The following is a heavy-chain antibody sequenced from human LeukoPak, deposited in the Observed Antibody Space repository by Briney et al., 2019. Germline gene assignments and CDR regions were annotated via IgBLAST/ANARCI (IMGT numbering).Heavy chain of an antibody. V-gene: IGHV3-7*01. J-gene: IGHJ6*03. CDR1: GFTFSSYW. CDR2: IKQDGSEK. Sequence: QSGGSLRLSCAASGFTFSSYWMSWVRQAPGKGLEWVANIKQDGSEKYYVDSVKGRFTISRDNAKNSLYLQMNSLRAEDTAVYYCARDHYEFGVVITHYYYYYMDVWGKGTTVTVSS. D-gene: IGHD3-3*01. CDR3: ARDHYEFGVVITHYYYYYMDV.